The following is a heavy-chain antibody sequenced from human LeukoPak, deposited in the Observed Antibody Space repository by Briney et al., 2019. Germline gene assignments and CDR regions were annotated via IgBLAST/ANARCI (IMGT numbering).Heavy chain of an antibody. D-gene: IGHD1-14*01. J-gene: IGHJ4*02. CDR1: GFSFTDYP. CDR2: IRTTAEGAKYA. V-gene: IGHV3-48*02. Sequence: VGALRLSCATSGFSFTDYPMNWFRQAPGKGLEWISNIRTTAEGAKYAYYADSVKGRVTISRDDGKNTLYLHMNSLRDDDTLLYHAATGQRDAFDYWGQGILVTVSS. CDR3: ATGQRDAFDY.